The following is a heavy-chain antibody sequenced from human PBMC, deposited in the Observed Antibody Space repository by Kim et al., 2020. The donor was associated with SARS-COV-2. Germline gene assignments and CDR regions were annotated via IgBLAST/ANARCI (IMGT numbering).Heavy chain of an antibody. Sequence: GESLKISCTGSGYTFSSHWITWVRQMPGKGLEWMGRIDLRDSYTTYSPSFQGHVSISADKSINTAYLQWTSLKASETAIYYCARGSDYDYWGQGTLVTVSS. D-gene: IGHD4-17*01. CDR1: GYTFSSHW. J-gene: IGHJ4*02. V-gene: IGHV5-10-1*01. CDR3: ARGSDYDY. CDR2: IDLRDSYT.